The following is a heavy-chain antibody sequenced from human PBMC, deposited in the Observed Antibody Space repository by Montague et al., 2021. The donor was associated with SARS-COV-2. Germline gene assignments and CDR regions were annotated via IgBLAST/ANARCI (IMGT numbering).Heavy chain of an antibody. CDR3: ARDGKYYDTLIGYFSPRNYYYFYGTDV. CDR1: GFTFSSYA. J-gene: IGHJ6*02. CDR2: ISFDGRSQ. D-gene: IGHD3-9*01. Sequence: SLRLSCAASGFTFSSYAIHWVRQAPGKGLEWVALISFDGRSQYYADSVKGRFTISRDNSKSTLYLQMNSLRAADTAVYYCARDGKYYDTLIGYFSPRNYYYFYGTDVWGQGTTVTVSS. V-gene: IGHV3-30*04.